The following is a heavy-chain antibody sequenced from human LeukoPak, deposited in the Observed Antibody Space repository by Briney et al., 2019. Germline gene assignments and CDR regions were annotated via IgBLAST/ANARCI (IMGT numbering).Heavy chain of an antibody. CDR1: GFTFSSYG. D-gene: IGHD3-9*01. Sequence: PGGSLRLSCAASGFTFSSYGMHWVRQAPGKGLEWVAVISYDGSNKYYADSVKGRFTISRDNSKNTLYLQMNSLRAEDTAVYYCAKNSEEFDWLLSPLDYWGQGTLVTVSS. V-gene: IGHV3-30*18. CDR2: ISYDGSNK. CDR3: AKNSEEFDWLLSPLDY. J-gene: IGHJ4*02.